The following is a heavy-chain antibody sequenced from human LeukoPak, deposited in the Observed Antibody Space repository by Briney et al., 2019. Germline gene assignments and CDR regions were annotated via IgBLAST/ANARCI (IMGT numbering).Heavy chain of an antibody. CDR3: ARDSSKHRNYYYYYYMDV. CDR1: GYTFTGYY. Sequence: ASVKVSCKASGYTFTGYYMHWVRQAPGQGLEWMGRINPNSGGTNYAQKFRGRVTMTRDTSISTAYMELSRLRSDDTAVYYCARDSSKHRNYYYYYYMDVWGKGTTVTVSS. CDR2: INPNSGGT. J-gene: IGHJ6*03. D-gene: IGHD6-13*01. V-gene: IGHV1-2*06.